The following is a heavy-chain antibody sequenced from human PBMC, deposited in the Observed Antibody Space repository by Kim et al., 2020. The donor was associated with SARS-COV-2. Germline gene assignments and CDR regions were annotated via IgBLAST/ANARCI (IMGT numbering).Heavy chain of an antibody. Sequence: GGSLRLSCAASGFTFSSYAMSWVRQAPGKGLEWVSAISGSGGSTYYADSVKGRFTISRDNSKNTLYLQMNSLRAEDTAVYYCANLWFGELSLKIDAFDIWGQGKMVTVSS. D-gene: IGHD3-10*01. CDR3: ANLWFGELSLKIDAFDI. CDR2: ISGSGGST. J-gene: IGHJ3*02. V-gene: IGHV3-23*01. CDR1: GFTFSSYA.